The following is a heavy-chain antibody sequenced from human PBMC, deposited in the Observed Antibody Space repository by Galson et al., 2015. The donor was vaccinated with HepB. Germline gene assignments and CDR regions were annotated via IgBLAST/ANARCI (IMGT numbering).Heavy chain of an antibody. Sequence: QSGAEVKKPGESLKISCKASGSTFTSYYMHWVRQAPGQGLEWMGIINPSGGSTSYAQKFQGRVTMTRDTSTSTVCMELSSLRSEDTAVYYCARGLDFVVIEGGDYFDYWGQGTLVTVSS. J-gene: IGHJ4*02. CDR1: GSTFTSYY. CDR3: ARGLDFVVIEGGDYFDY. V-gene: IGHV1-46*03. D-gene: IGHD2-2*03. CDR2: INPSGGST.